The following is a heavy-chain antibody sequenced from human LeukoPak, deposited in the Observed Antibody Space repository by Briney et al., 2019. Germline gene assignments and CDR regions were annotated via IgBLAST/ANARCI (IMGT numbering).Heavy chain of an antibody. CDR3: ARGDCSTTSCLDH. CDR1: GFTFSNYG. D-gene: IGHD2-2*01. J-gene: IGHJ4*02. Sequence: PGTSLRLSCTASGFTFSNYGMHWVRQAPGKGLEWVAVIWYDGSYTYYAESVKGRFTISRDDSKNTLYLQMNSPRAEDTSLYYCARGDCSTTSCLDHWGQGTLVSVSS. V-gene: IGHV3-33*01. CDR2: IWYDGSYT.